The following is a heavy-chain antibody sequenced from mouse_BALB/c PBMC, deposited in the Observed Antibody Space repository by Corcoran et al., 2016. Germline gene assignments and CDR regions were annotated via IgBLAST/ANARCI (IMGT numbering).Heavy chain of an antibody. CDR2: IDPENGNT. Sequence: EVQLQQSGAELVRPGALVKLSCKASGFNIKDYYMHWVKQRPEQGLEWIGWIDPENGNTIYDPKFQGKASITADTSSNTAYLQLSSLTSEDTAVYYCARGRGRCAYWGQGTLVTVCA. J-gene: IGHJ3*01. CDR3: ARGRGRCAY. CDR1: GFNIKDYY. V-gene: IGHV14-1*02.